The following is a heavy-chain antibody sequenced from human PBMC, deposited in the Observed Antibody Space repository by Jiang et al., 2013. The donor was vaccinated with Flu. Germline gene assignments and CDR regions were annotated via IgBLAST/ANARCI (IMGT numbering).Heavy chain of an antibody. D-gene: IGHD6-25*01. CDR1: GYSFSSYW. V-gene: IGHV5-51*03. J-gene: IGHJ6*01. CDR3: ARRGKYRSGVFDYYAMDV. CDR2: IYPGDSDT. Sequence: GAEVKSRGRSLKISCKGSGYSFSSYWIGWVRQMPGKGLEWMGIIYPGDSDTRYSPSYQGQVTISADKSISTAYLQWSSLKASDTAMYYCARRGKYRSGVFDYYAMDVWGPRGPRVTVSS.